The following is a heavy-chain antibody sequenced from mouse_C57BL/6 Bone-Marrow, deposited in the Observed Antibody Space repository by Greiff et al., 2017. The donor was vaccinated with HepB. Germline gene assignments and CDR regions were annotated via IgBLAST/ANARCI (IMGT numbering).Heavy chain of an antibody. CDR1: GYTFTDYY. V-gene: IGHV1-26*01. J-gene: IGHJ4*01. D-gene: IGHD2-10*02. CDR2: INPNNGGT. CDR3: ARLEVSYYAMDY. Sequence: VQLQQSGPELVKPGASVKISCKASGYTFTDYYMNWVKQSHGKSLEWIGDINPNNGGTSYNQKFKGKATLTVDKSSSTAYMELRSLTSEDSAVYYCARLEVSYYAMDYWGQGTSVTFSS.